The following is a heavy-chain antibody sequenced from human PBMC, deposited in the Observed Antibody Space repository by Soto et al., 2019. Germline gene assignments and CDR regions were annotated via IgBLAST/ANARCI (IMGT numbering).Heavy chain of an antibody. Sequence: SATLSLTWTVSSGSISNCNYLRSWIRQHPGKGLEWIGYIYYTGSTYYNPSLKSRITISVDTSKTQFSLKMSSVTAADTAVYYCARVSGIYYYGMDVWGQGTTVT. CDR3: ARVSGIYYYGMDV. J-gene: IGHJ6*02. CDR2: IYYTGST. CDR1: SGSISNCNYL. D-gene: IGHD3-10*01. V-gene: IGHV4-31*02.